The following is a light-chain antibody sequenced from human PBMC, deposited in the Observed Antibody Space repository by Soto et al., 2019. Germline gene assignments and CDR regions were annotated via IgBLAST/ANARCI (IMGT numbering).Light chain of an antibody. CDR2: LTS. Sequence: ENVLTQSPATLSSFPGDIFTVSCRAGQGVNTRLAWYQHKPGQAPRLLIYLTSNRAAGIPARCSGSGSETDFTLTISDVEPEDFAVYYCHQRQSWPRTFGQGTKVDIK. CDR1: QGVNTR. J-gene: IGKJ1*01. V-gene: IGKV3-11*01. CDR3: HQRQSWPRT.